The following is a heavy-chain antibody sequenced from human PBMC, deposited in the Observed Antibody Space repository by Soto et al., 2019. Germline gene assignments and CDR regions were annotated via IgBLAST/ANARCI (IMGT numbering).Heavy chain of an antibody. D-gene: IGHD1-1*01. CDR3: VKAGTMAGTGTTPRSFDI. CDR1: GFMFNAYG. Sequence: QVQLVESGGGVVQPGRSLRLSCAASGFMFNAYGMHWVRQAPGNGLEWVAVISFDGSNQYYEESVKGRFTISRDNSKNTLYLQMHSLRADDTGVYFCVKAGTMAGTGTTPRSFDIWGRGTMVTVSS. CDR2: ISFDGSNQ. J-gene: IGHJ3*02. V-gene: IGHV3-30*18.